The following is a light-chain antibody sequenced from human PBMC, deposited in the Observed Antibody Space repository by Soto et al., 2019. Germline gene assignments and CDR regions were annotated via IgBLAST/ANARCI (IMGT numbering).Light chain of an antibody. Sequence: DIVLTQSPGTLSSSPGEGATLSCRARQSVISSYLAWYQQKPGQAPRLLIYGAFSRATGIPDRFSGSWSGTEFTLTISGLEPEDFAVYYCQEYCIDRTVGQGPKVVIK. CDR2: GAF. CDR1: QSVISSY. V-gene: IGKV3-20*01. CDR3: QEYCIDRT. J-gene: IGKJ1*01.